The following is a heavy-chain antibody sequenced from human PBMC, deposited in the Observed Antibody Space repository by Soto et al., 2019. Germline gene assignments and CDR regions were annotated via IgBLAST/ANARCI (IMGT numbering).Heavy chain of an antibody. J-gene: IGHJ4*02. CDR2: LYTEGTT. CDR3: AGGDSGSFDS. CDR1: GLTVSHNY. V-gene: IGHV3-53*01. D-gene: IGHD3-16*01. Sequence: PGGSLRLSCVASGLTVSHNYMAWVRQAPEMGLEWVSILYTEGTTYYADSVKGRFTISRDSSKNTLFLQMDSLRAEDTAVYYCAGGDSGSFDSWGQGTLVT.